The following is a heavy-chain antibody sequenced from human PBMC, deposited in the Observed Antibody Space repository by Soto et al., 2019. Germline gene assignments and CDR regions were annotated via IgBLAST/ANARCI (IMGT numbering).Heavy chain of an antibody. D-gene: IGHD3-22*01. J-gene: IGHJ4*02. V-gene: IGHV4-59*01. Sequence: QVQLQESGPGLVKPSETLSLTCAVSGDSISSYYCMWIRQPPGKGLEFIGYLYYCRSANYNPSLKSRVTLSVDTSTNQCSLTLSSMTAADTAVYYCALRSMAVVPEYWGQGTLVTVSS. CDR1: GDSISSYY. CDR3: ALRSMAVVPEY. CDR2: LYYCRSA.